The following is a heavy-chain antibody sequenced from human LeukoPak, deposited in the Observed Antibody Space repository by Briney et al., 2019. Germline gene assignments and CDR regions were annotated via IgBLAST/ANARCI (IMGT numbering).Heavy chain of an antibody. J-gene: IGHJ4*02. CDR3: AKAVVVTAAFDY. CDR1: GFTVSSDY. D-gene: IGHD2-21*02. V-gene: IGHV3-66*01. CDR2: ISSGGST. Sequence: GGSLRLSCAASGFTVSSDYMGWVRQAPEKGLEWVSLISSGGSTYYADSLKGRFTISRDNSKNTLYLQMNSLRAEDTAVYYCAKAVVVTAAFDYWGQGTLVTVSS.